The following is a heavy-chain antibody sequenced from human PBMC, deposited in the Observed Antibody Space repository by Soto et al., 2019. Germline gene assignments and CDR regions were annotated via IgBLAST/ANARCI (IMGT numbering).Heavy chain of an antibody. J-gene: IGHJ6*03. V-gene: IGHV4-59*01. D-gene: IGHD2-2*01. CDR1: DSAISGGY. Sequence: SETVCLTGTVADSAISGGYWSWIRQPPGKGLEWIGYIYYSGSTNYNPSLKSRVTISVDTSKNQFSLKLSSVTAADTAVYYCAREVVVVPAALTDYSYYSMDVWGKGTTLTVSS. CDR2: IYYSGST. CDR3: AREVVVVPAALTDYSYYSMDV.